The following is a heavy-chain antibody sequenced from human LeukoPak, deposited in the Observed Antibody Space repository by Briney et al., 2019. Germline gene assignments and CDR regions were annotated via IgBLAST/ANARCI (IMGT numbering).Heavy chain of an antibody. Sequence: ASETLSLTCTVSGDSINSGNNYWSWIRQPAGKGPEWIGHIYSSGTTNYNPSLKSRVTLSVDTSKNQFSLKLTSVTAADTAMYYCARGEYYDTSGDRKNWFGPWGQGTLVTVSP. D-gene: IGHD3-22*01. CDR1: GDSINSGNNY. CDR3: ARGEYYDTSGDRKNWFGP. CDR2: IYSSGTT. J-gene: IGHJ5*02. V-gene: IGHV4-61*09.